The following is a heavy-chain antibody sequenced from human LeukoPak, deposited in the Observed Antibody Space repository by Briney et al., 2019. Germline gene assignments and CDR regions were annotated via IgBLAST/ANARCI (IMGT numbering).Heavy chain of an antibody. CDR2: ISPSGGST. CDR3: ARDHSNWNYAPDF. CDR1: GYTFTRYY. V-gene: IGHV1-46*01. J-gene: IGHJ4*02. D-gene: IGHD1-7*01. Sequence: ASVKVSCKAFGYTFTRYYMHWVRQAPGQGPEWMGVISPSGGSTTYAQKFRDRVTMSTDTSTGTAYLDVGSLTSDDTAVYYCARDHSNWNYAPDFWGQGTLVIVSS.